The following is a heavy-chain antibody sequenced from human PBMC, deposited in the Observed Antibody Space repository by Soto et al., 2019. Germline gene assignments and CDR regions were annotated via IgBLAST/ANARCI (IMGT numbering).Heavy chain of an antibody. CDR3: ARRYGYFDY. Sequence: SETLSLTCAGYVGSFSGYYWSWIRQPPGKGLEWIGEINHSGSTNYNPSLKSRVTISVDTSKNQFSLKLSSVTAADTAVYYCARRYGYFDYWGQGTLVTVSS. CDR1: VGSFSGYY. CDR2: INHSGST. D-gene: IGHD5-18*01. V-gene: IGHV4-34*01. J-gene: IGHJ4*02.